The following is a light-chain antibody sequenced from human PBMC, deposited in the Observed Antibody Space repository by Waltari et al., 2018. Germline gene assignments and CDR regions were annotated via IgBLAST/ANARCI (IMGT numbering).Light chain of an antibody. CDR1: QPVAKSN. J-gene: IGKJ1*01. Sequence: LLTQSPGALSMSPVDRAVISCRASQPVAKSNLAWYQQKVGQPPRPLLYATSVRASGVPERFSGSGSETDFTLTIDTLEPDDFVVYVCQQFETSPPTFGRGTKIE. CDR2: ATS. CDR3: QQFETSPPT. V-gene: IGKV3-20*01.